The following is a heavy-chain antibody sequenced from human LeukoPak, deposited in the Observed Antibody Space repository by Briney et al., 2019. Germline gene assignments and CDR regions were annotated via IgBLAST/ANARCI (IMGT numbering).Heavy chain of an antibody. CDR1: GFTFSSYS. CDR3: ARGREILGY. D-gene: IGHD1-26*01. Sequence: GGSLRLSCAASGFTFSSYSMNWVRQAPGKELEWVSSISSSSSYIYFADSVKGRFTISRDNAKNSLYLQMNSLRAEDTAVYYCARGREILGYWGQGTLVTVSS. CDR2: ISSSSSYI. V-gene: IGHV3-21*01. J-gene: IGHJ4*02.